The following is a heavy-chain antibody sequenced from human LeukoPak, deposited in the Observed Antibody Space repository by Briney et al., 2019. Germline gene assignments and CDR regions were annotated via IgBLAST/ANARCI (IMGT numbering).Heavy chain of an antibody. D-gene: IGHD6-19*01. V-gene: IGHV3-74*01. CDR1: GFTLSSYW. Sequence: GGSLRLSCAASGFTLSSYWMXWVRQAPGXGLVWVSRINPDGSGTNYADSVKGRFTISRDNAKNTLYLQMNSLRPEDTAVYYCAREGGSVWYPICFDPWGQGTLVTVSS. CDR3: AREGGSVWYPICFDP. CDR2: INPDGSGT. J-gene: IGHJ5*02.